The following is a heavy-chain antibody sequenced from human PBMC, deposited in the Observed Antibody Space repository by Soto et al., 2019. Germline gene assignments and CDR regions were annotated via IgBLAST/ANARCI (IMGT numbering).Heavy chain of an antibody. J-gene: IGHJ6*02. CDR3: ARVPLRWSYDGTDV. CDR2: INRDGSST. D-gene: IGHD3-10*01. CDR1: GFTFSSYW. V-gene: IGHV3-74*01. Sequence: GGSLRLSCAASGFTFSSYWVHWVRQSPGKGLVWVSRINRDGSSTSYADSVKGRFTISRDNAKNTLYLQMNSPRAEDTAVYYCARVPLRWSYDGTDVWGQGTTVTVSS.